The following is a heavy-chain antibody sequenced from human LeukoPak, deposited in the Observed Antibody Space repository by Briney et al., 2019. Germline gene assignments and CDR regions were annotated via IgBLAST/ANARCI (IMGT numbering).Heavy chain of an antibody. CDR3: ARPRGLHGMFMDV. D-gene: IGHD4-17*01. V-gene: IGHV4-34*01. Sequence: SETLPLTCAVYGGSFSGYYWSWIRQPPGKGLEWIGEINHSGSTNYNPSLKSRVTISVDTSKNQFSLKLSSVTAADTAVYYCARPRGLHGMFMDVWGQGTTVTVSS. J-gene: IGHJ6*02. CDR1: GGSFSGYY. CDR2: INHSGST.